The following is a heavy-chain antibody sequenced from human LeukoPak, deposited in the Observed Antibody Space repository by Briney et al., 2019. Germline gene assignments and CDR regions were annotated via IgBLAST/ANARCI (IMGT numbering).Heavy chain of an antibody. CDR1: GGSISSSSYF. CDR3: ARGPLGYCSGGSCYSGSYYYMDV. D-gene: IGHD2-15*01. CDR2: VHYSGST. Sequence: PSETLSLTCSVSGGSISSSSYFWGWIRQPPGKGLEWIASVHYSGSTYYNPSLKSRLTISVDTSKNQFSLELSSVTAADTALYFCARGPLGYCSGGSCYSGSYYYMDVWGKGTTVTISS. J-gene: IGHJ6*03. V-gene: IGHV4-39*01.